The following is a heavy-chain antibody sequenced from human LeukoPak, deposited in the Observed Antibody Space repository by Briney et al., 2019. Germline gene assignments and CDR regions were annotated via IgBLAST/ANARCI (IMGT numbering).Heavy chain of an antibody. D-gene: IGHD6-13*01. J-gene: IGHJ4*02. CDR3: ARSEMKLGSSSWGYYFDY. CDR2: IYYSGST. Sequence: PSETLSLTCTVSGGSISSYYWSWIRQPPGKGLEWIGYIYYSGSTNYNPSLKSRVTISVDTSKNQFSLKLSSVTAADTAVYYCARSEMKLGSSSWGYYFDYWGQGTLVTVSS. CDR1: GGSISSYY. V-gene: IGHV4-59*01.